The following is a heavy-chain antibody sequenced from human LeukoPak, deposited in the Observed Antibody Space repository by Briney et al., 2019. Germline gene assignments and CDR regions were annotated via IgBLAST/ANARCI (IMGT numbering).Heavy chain of an antibody. CDR3: ARGDGYGMDV. J-gene: IGHJ6*02. CDR1: GFTFRSDW. Sequence: GGSLRLSCAASGFTFRSDWMHWVRQAPGKGLAWVSRINSDRSSTTYADSVKGRFTISRDNAKNTLYLQMNSLRAEDTAVYYCARGDGYGMDVWGQGTTVTVPS. D-gene: IGHD2-8*01. CDR2: INSDRSST. V-gene: IGHV3-74*01.